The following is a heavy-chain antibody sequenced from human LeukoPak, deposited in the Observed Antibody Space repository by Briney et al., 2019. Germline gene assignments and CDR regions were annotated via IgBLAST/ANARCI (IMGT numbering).Heavy chain of an antibody. CDR3: ARDRRSYYYDSSGHGGMDV. D-gene: IGHD3-22*01. Sequence: SETLSLTCTVSGGSISSYYWSRIRQPPGKGLEWIGYIYYSGSTNYNPSLKSRVTISVDTSKNQLSLKLSSVTAADTAVYYCARDRRSYYYDSSGHGGMDVWGQGTTVTVSS. CDR1: GGSISSYY. CDR2: IYYSGST. V-gene: IGHV4-59*01. J-gene: IGHJ6*02.